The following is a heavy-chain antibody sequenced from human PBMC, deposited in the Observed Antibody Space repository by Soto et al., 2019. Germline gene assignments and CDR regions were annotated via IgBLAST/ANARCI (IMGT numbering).Heavy chain of an antibody. Sequence: GESLKISCKGSGYSFASYWISWVRQMPGKGLEWMGRIDPSDSYTNYSPSFQGHVTISADKSISTAYLHWRSLKASDTAMYYCARYTLDIVVLPAKGPWGPGTLLAV. J-gene: IGHJ5*02. D-gene: IGHD2-2*03. V-gene: IGHV5-10-1*01. CDR2: IDPSDSYT. CDR1: GYSFASYW. CDR3: ARYTLDIVVLPAKGP.